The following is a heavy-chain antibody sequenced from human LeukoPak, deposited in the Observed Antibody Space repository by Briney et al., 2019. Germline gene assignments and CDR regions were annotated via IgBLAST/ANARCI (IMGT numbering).Heavy chain of an antibody. CDR2: IKQDGSEK. J-gene: IGHJ6*02. Sequence: EWVANIKQDGSEKYYVDSVKGRFTISRDNAKNSLYLQMNSLRAEDTAVYYCARDASYGMDVWGQGTLVTVSS. V-gene: IGHV3-7*01. CDR3: ARDASYGMDV.